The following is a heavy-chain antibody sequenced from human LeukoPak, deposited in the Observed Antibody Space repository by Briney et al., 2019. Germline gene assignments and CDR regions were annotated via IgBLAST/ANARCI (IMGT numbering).Heavy chain of an antibody. D-gene: IGHD2-15*01. V-gene: IGHV1-18*01. CDR2: ISAYNGNT. J-gene: IGHJ4*02. Sequence: ASVKVSCKASGTTLSNYGITWVRQAPGQGLEWMGWISAYNGNTNYAQKFQGRATMTTDTSTSTAYMELRSLRSDDTALYHCARDCSGGTCYLDYWGQGTLVTVSS. CDR3: ARDCSGGTCYLDY. CDR1: GTTLSNYG.